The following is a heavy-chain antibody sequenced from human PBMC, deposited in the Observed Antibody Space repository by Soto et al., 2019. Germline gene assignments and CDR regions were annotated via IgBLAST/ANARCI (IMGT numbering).Heavy chain of an antibody. D-gene: IGHD3-3*01. J-gene: IGHJ6*02. CDR3: TIFGVVISYYYGMDV. V-gene: IGHV3-64D*06. Sequence: GGSLRLSCSASGFTFSSYAMHWVRQAPGKGLEYVSAISSNGGSTYYADSVKGRFTISRDNSKNTLYLQMSSLRAEDTAVYYCTIFGVVISYYYGMDVWGQGTTVTVSS. CDR1: GFTFSSYA. CDR2: ISSNGGST.